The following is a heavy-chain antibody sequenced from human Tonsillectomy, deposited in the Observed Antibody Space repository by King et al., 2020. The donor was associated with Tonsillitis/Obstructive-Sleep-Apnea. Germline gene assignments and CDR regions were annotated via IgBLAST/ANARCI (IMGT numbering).Heavy chain of an antibody. D-gene: IGHD3-10*01. V-gene: IGHV4-59*01. Sequence: QLQESGPGLVKPSETLSLTCTVSGGSISSYYWSGIRQPPGKGLEWIGYIYYSGSTNYNPSPKSRVTISVDTSKNQFSLKLSSVTAADTAVYYCARGIRGDNDAFDIWGQGTMVTVSS. CDR1: GGSISSYY. J-gene: IGHJ3*02. CDR2: IYYSGST. CDR3: ARGIRGDNDAFDI.